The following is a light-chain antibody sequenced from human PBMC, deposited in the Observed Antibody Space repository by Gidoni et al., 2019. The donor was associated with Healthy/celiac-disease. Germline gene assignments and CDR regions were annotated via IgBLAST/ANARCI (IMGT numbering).Light chain of an antibody. CDR3: IQALQTPWT. CDR1: LSLLHSNGYNY. V-gene: IGKV2-28*01. J-gene: IGKJ1*01. Sequence: DIVMSQSPLSLSVTPGEPASISCRSSLSLLHSNGYNYFGWYLQKPGQAPQLLIYLGSNRASGVPDRFSGSGSGTDFTLNISRVEAEDVGVYYCIQALQTPWTFGPGTKVDIK. CDR2: LGS.